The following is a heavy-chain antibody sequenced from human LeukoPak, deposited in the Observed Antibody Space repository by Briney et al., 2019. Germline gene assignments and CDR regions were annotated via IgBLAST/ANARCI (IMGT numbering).Heavy chain of an antibody. CDR3: ARAVDYYDSSGSNDAFDI. J-gene: IGHJ3*02. V-gene: IGHV1-8*01. Sequence: ASVKVSCKASGYTFTSYDINWVRQATGQGLEWMGWMNPNSGNTGYAQKFQGRVTMTRYTSISTAYMELSSLRSEDTAVYYCARAVDYYDSSGSNDAFDIWGQGTMVTVSS. CDR2: MNPNSGNT. CDR1: GYTFTSYD. D-gene: IGHD3-22*01.